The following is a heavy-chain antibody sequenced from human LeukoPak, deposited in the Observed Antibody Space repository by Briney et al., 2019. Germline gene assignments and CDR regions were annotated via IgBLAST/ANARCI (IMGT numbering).Heavy chain of an antibody. Sequence: GGSLRLSCEVSGFTLSSRWMHWVRQAPGKGLEWIARMNDDGSGTSYADSVRGRFAISRNTAKNSVYLQMSSLRVEDTAVYYCATVFDSWGQGTLVTVSS. CDR3: ATVFDS. CDR1: GFTLSSRW. V-gene: IGHV3-74*01. CDR2: MNDDGSGT. J-gene: IGHJ4*02.